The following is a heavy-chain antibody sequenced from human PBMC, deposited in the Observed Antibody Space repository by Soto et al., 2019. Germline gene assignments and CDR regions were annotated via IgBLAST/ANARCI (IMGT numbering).Heavy chain of an antibody. CDR1: GFAFSSYA. J-gene: IGHJ4*02. D-gene: IGHD6-19*01. V-gene: IGHV3-23*01. CDR2: ISGSGGST. Sequence: GGSLRLSCAASGFAFSSYAMNWVRQAPGRGLEWVSAISGSGGSTYYADSVKGRFTISRDNSKNTLYLQMNSLRAEDTAVYYCAKGRPPFYSSGWILTNFDYWGQGTLVTVSS. CDR3: AKGRPPFYSSGWILTNFDY.